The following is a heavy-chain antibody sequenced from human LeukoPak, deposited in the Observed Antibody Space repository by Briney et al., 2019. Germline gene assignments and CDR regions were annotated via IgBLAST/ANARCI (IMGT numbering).Heavy chain of an antibody. CDR3: AKRNTMVRGGPCFDY. Sequence: PGGSLRLSCAASGFSFSSYAMNWVRQAPGKGLEWVSIIFGNGDTTYYADSVKGRFTVSRDNSKDTLYLRMNDLRPDDTAIYYCAKRNTMVRGGPCFDYWGQGLLVTVSS. CDR2: IFGNGDTT. V-gene: IGHV3-23*01. CDR1: GFSFSSYA. D-gene: IGHD3-10*01. J-gene: IGHJ4*02.